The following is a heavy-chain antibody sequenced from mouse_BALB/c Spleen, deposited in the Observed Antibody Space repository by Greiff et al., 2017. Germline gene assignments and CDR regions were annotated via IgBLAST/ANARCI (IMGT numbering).Heavy chain of an antibody. D-gene: IGHD2-1*01. J-gene: IGHJ3*01. CDR1: GYSITSGYY. CDR3: ARDGNHPAWFAY. V-gene: IGHV3-6*02. CDR2: ISYDGSN. Sequence: EVKLMESGPGLVKPSQSLSLTCSVTGYSITSGYYWNWIRQFPGNKLEWMGYISYDGSNNYNPSLKNRISITRDTSKNQFFLKLNSVTTEDTATYYCARDGNHPAWFAYWGQGTLVTVSA.